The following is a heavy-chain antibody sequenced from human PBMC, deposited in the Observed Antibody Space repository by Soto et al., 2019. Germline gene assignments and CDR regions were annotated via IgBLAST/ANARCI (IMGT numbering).Heavy chain of an antibody. D-gene: IGHD4-17*01. CDR1: GFTFSSYA. CDR2: TNGGDGST. Sequence: EVQLLESGGGLVQPGGSLRLSCAASGFTFSSYAMSWVRQAPGKGLEWVSTTNGGDGSTYYGDPVKGRFTISRDDSKNTLYLQMNSLRAEDTAVYYCAKIPIMTTVTQDFDYWGQGTLVTVSS. CDR3: AKIPIMTTVTQDFDY. V-gene: IGHV3-23*01. J-gene: IGHJ4*02.